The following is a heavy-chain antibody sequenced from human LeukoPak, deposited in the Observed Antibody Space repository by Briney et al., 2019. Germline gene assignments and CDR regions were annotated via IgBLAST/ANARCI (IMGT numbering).Heavy chain of an antibody. V-gene: IGHV4-34*01. Sequence: SETLSLTCAVYGGSFSGYYWSWIRQPPGKGLEWIGEINHSGSTNYNPSLKSRVTISVDTSKNQFSLNLSSVTAADTAVYYCARHGGGYFGTTSCWSLNWFDPWGQGTLVTVSS. CDR2: INHSGST. CDR1: GGSFSGYY. D-gene: IGHD2-2*01. J-gene: IGHJ5*02. CDR3: ARHGGGYFGTTSCWSLNWFDP.